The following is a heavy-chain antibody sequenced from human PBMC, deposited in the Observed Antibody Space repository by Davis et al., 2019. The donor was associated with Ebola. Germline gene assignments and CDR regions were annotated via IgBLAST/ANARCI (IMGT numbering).Heavy chain of an antibody. V-gene: IGHV1-69*13. J-gene: IGHJ4*02. CDR3: ARGSGEHTSMAKPFDY. CDR2: IIPIFGTP. D-gene: IGHD5-18*01. CDR1: GYTFTSYD. Sequence: SVKVSCKASGYTFTSYDINWVRQAPGQGLEWMGGIIPIFGTPNYAQKFRGRVTITAVESTGTAYMELSSLRSEDTAVYYCARGSGEHTSMAKPFDYWGQGTLVTVSS.